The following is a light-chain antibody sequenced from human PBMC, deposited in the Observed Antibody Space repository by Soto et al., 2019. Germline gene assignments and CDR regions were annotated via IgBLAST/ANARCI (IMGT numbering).Light chain of an antibody. CDR3: SSYTISSTYV. J-gene: IGLJ1*01. Sequence: QSALTQPASVSGSPGQSIAISCTGTSSDVGGYNYVSWYQQHPGKAPKLLINDVSNRPSGVSSRFSGSKSGNTASLTISGLQDEDEADYYCSSYTISSTYVFGTGTKLTVL. CDR2: DVS. V-gene: IGLV2-14*01. CDR1: SSDVGGYNY.